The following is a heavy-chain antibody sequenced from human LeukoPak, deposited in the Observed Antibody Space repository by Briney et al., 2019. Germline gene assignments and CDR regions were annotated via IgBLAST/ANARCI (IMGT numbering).Heavy chain of an antibody. CDR2: IYTSGST. Sequence: SETLSLTCTVSGGSISSGSYYWSWIRQPAGKGLEWIGRIYTSGSTNYNPSLKSRVTISVDKSKNQFSLKLSSVTAADTAVYYCARENIGQALTTVTTYYYYMDVWGKGTTVTVSS. CDR3: ARENIGQALTTVTTYYYYMDV. J-gene: IGHJ6*03. CDR1: GGSISSGSYY. V-gene: IGHV4-61*02. D-gene: IGHD4-17*01.